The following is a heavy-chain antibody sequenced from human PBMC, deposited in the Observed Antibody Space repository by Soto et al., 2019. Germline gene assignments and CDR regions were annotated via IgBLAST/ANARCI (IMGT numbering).Heavy chain of an antibody. CDR3: ATGTTQLFDY. V-gene: IGHV1-18*04. CDR1: GYTFTNYK. CDR2: ISAYNGNT. J-gene: IGHJ4*02. D-gene: IGHD1-1*01. Sequence: ASVKVSCKASGYTFTNYKIHWVRQAPGQGLEWMGWISAYNGNTNYAQKLQGRVTMTTDTSTSTAYMELRSLRSDDTAVYYCATGTTQLFDYGGKGTLVTLSS.